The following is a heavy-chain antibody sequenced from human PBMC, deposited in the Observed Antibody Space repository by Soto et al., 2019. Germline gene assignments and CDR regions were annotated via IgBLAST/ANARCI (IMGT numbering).Heavy chain of an antibody. D-gene: IGHD5-18*01. CDR2: IFYSGST. CDR1: GGSISNYY. J-gene: IGHJ5*02. Sequence: QVHLQESGPRLVKPSETLSLTCTVSGGSISNYYWSWIRQPPGRGLEWIGHIFYSGSTNYNPALKRRVTISVDTSKSQFSLKLSPVTAAYTAVYYCAKDSGYNYGYFRWFDPRGQGTLVTVSS. V-gene: IGHV4-59*01. CDR3: AKDSGYNYGYFRWFDP.